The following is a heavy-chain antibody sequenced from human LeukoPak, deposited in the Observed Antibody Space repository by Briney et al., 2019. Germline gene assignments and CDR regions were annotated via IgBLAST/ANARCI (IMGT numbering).Heavy chain of an antibody. CDR2: ISSSTSTI. CDR3: ARETMGIDY. J-gene: IGHJ4*02. CDR1: GFTFNTYG. V-gene: IGHV3-48*01. Sequence: GGSLRLSCAASGFTFNTYGMLWVRQAPGKGLEWVSYISSSTSTITYADSVKGRFTISRDNAKNTLYLQMNSLRAEDTAVYYCARETMGIDYWGQGTLVTVSS. D-gene: IGHD3-3*01.